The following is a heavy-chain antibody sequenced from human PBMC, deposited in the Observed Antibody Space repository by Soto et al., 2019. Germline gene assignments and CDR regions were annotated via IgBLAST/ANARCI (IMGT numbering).Heavy chain of an antibody. CDR2: IYHSGST. D-gene: IGHD2-21*01. CDR3: ARDRGVGEVADYYYYGMDV. J-gene: IGHJ6*02. V-gene: IGHV4-4*02. CDR1: GGSISSSNW. Sequence: SETLSLTCAVSGGSISSSNWWSWVRQPPGKGLEWIGEIYHSGSTNYNPSLKSRVTIPVDKSKNQFSLKLSSVTAADTAVYYCARDRGVGEVADYYYYGMDVWGQAITVTVPS.